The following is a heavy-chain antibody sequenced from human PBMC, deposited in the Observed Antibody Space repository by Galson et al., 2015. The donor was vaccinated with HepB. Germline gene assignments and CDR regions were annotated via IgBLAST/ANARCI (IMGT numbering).Heavy chain of an antibody. CDR1: GGTFSSYA. D-gene: IGHD2-8*02. CDR2: IIPILGIA. J-gene: IGHJ6*03. V-gene: IGHV1-69*10. Sequence: SVKVSCKVSGGTFSSYAISWVRQAPGQGLEWMGGIIPILGIANYAQKFQGRVTITADKSTSTAYMELSSLRSEDTAVYYCARDAYCTGGVCFDGDYYYYMDVWGKGTTVTVSS. CDR3: ARDAYCTGGVCFDGDYYYYMDV.